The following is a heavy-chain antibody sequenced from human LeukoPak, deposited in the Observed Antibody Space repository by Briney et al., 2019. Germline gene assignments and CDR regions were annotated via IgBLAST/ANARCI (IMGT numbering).Heavy chain of an antibody. D-gene: IGHD1-1*01. Sequence: ASVKVSCKASGYTFTGYYMHWVRQAPGQGLEWMGRINPNSGGTNYAQKFQGRVTMTRDTSISTAYMELSRLRSDDTAVYYCARDRTRDDAFDIWGQGTMVTASS. V-gene: IGHV1-2*06. CDR1: GYTFTGYY. CDR3: ARDRTRDDAFDI. CDR2: INPNSGGT. J-gene: IGHJ3*02.